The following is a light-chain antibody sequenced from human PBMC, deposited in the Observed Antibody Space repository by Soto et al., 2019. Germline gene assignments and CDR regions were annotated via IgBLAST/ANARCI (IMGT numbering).Light chain of an antibody. J-gene: IGKJ1*01. CDR3: QQYNSSPT. CDR1: QSISSW. V-gene: IGKV1-5*03. Sequence: DIQMTQSPSTLSASVGDRVTITCRASQSISSWLAWYQQKPGKAPKLLIYKASSLESGVPSRFSGSGSGTELTLTISSLQPDDFETYYCQQYNSSPTFGQGTKVEIK. CDR2: KAS.